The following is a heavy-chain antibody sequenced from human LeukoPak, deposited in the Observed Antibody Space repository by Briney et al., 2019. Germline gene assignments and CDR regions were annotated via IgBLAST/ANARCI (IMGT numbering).Heavy chain of an antibody. CDR1: GGSISSYY. CDR3: ARTSTGYSSGWYTDYYYYGMDV. D-gene: IGHD6-19*01. J-gene: IGHJ6*02. CDR2: IYYSGST. V-gene: IGHV4-59*01. Sequence: SETLSLTCTVSGGSISSYYWSWIRQPPGKGLEWIGYIYYSGSTNYNPSLKSRVTKSVDTSKNQFSLKLSSVTAADTAVYYCARTSTGYSSGWYTDYYYYGMDVWGQGTTVTVSS.